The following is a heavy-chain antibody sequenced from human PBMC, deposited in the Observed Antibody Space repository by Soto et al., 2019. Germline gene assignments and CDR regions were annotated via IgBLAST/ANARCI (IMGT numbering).Heavy chain of an antibody. J-gene: IGHJ6*03. Sequence: SETLSLTCAVYGGSFSGYYWSWIRQPPGKGLEWIGEINHSGSTNYNPSLKSRVTISVDTSKNQFSLKLSSVTAADTAVYYCARGDIQCYTVTTAYYYYMDVWGKGTTVTVSS. CDR3: ARGDIQCYTVTTAYYYYMDV. CDR2: INHSGST. CDR1: GGSFSGYY. V-gene: IGHV4-34*01. D-gene: IGHD4-17*01.